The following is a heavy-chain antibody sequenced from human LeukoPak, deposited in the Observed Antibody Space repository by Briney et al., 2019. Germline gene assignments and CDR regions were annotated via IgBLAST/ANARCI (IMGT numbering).Heavy chain of an antibody. D-gene: IGHD5-12*01. J-gene: IGHJ3*02. Sequence: GGSLRLSCAASGFTFNNYWMTWVRQTPGKGPEWVANIKQDGSEKYYEASVKGRFTISRDNAKNSLYLQMNSLRAEDTALYYCAKDISGYDSDAFDIWGQGTMVTVSS. CDR2: IKQDGSEK. V-gene: IGHV3-7*03. CDR1: GFTFNNYW. CDR3: AKDISGYDSDAFDI.